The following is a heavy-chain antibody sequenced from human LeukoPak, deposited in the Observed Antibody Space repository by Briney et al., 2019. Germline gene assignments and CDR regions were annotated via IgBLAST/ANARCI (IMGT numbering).Heavy chain of an antibody. V-gene: IGHV3-48*04. Sequence: GGSLRLSCAASGFTFSSYSMNWVRQAPGKGLEWVSYISSSSSTIYYADSVKGRFTISRDNAKNSLYLQMNSLRAEDTAVYYCARANYKYSNSSPYYFDYWGQGTLVTVSS. J-gene: IGHJ4*02. D-gene: IGHD6-6*01. CDR1: GFTFSSYS. CDR3: ARANYKYSNSSPYYFDY. CDR2: ISSSSSTI.